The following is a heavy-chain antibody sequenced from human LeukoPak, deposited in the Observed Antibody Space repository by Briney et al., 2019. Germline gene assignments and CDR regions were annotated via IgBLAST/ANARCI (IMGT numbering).Heavy chain of an antibody. Sequence: GGSLRLSCAASGFTFSDYWMSWVRQPLGKGLEWVANIKGDGSETYYADSVKGRFTISRDNAKNSLYLQMNSLRAEDTAVYYCARDLPQGEEWLDLNWFDPWGQGTLVTVSS. J-gene: IGHJ5*02. CDR2: IKGDGSET. CDR1: GFTFSDYW. D-gene: IGHD5-12*01. CDR3: ARDLPQGEEWLDLNWFDP. V-gene: IGHV3-7*03.